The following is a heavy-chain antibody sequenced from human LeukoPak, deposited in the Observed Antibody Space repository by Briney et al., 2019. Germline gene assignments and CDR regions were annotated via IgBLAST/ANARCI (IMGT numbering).Heavy chain of an antibody. CDR3: KVVTQGDFDY. Sequence: GGSLRLSCAASGFTFSSYAISWVRQAPGKGLEWVSAISGSGGSTYYADSVKGRFTISRDNSKNTLYLQMDSLRAEDTAVYYCKVVTQGDFDYWGQGTLVTVSS. CDR2: ISGSGGST. D-gene: IGHD2-21*02. CDR1: GFTFSSYA. V-gene: IGHV3-23*01. J-gene: IGHJ4*02.